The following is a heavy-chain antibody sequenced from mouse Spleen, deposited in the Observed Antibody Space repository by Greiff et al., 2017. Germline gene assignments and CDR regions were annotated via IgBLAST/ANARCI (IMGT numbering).Heavy chain of an antibody. CDR3: AGCPYDYDAVEYYFDY. CDR1: GYTFTSYD. D-gene: IGHD2-4*01. J-gene: IGHJ2*01. Sequence: QVQLQQSGPELVKPGASVKLSCKASGYTFTSYDINWVKQRPGQGLEWIGRIYPRDGSTNYNEKFKGKATLTVDTSSSTAYMELHSLTSEDSAVYFCAGCPYDYDAVEYYFDYWGQGTTLTVSS. CDR2: IYPRDGST. V-gene: IGHV1-85*01.